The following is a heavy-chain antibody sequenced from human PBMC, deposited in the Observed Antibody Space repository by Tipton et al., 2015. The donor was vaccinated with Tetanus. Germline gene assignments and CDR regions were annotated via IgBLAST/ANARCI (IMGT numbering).Heavy chain of an antibody. J-gene: IGHJ4*02. Sequence: LVQPSETLSVTCTVSGGSISSISWIRQPPGKGLEWIGNIFYSGSTSYNPSLKSRVTLSVDTSRNQFSLKLTFVTAADTAIYYCAKHGDTSRNYYFDYWGQGALVTVSS. CDR2: IFYSGST. V-gene: IGHV4-39*01. CDR1: GGSISSIS. D-gene: IGHD6-13*01. CDR3: AKHGDTSRNYYFDY.